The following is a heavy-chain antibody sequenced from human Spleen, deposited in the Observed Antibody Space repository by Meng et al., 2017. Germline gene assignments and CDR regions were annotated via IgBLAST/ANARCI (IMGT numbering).Heavy chain of an antibody. V-gene: IGHV1-2*06. CDR1: GHTSTAYS. Sequence: VQLGQSADVVETPAVVVKVACQGSGHTSTAYSGHWARQAPGQGLERMRRINPYIGGANYAQKVQGRVTATRATSISTAFISLGRLTSDDTAMYCCAVFPDGNNVDFWGQGTLVTVSS. J-gene: IGHJ4*02. CDR3: AVFPDGNNVDF. CDR2: INPYIGGA. D-gene: IGHD1/OR15-1a*01.